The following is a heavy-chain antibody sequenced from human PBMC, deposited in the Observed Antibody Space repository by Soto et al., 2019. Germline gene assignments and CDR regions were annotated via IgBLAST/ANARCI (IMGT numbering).Heavy chain of an antibody. CDR2: IIPIFGTA. CDR1: GGTFSSYA. Sequence: SVKVSCKASGGTFSSYAISWVRQAPGQGLEWMGGIIPIFGTANYAQKFQGRVTITADKSTSTAYMELSSLRSEDTAVYYCANWNDGRNYFDSWGQGTLVTVSS. CDR3: ANWNDGRNYFDS. D-gene: IGHD1-1*01. V-gene: IGHV1-69*06. J-gene: IGHJ4*02.